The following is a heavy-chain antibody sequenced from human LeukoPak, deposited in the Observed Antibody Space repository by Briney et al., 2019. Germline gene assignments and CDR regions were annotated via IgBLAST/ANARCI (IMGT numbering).Heavy chain of an antibody. V-gene: IGHV3-53*01. J-gene: IGHJ6*02. CDR1: GFTVSSNY. Sequence: GGSLRLSCAASGFTVSSNYMSWVRQAPGKGLEWVSVIYSSGSTYYADSVKGRFTISRDNSKNTLYLQMNSLRAEDTAVYFCASSTKPSRGYSYETVYYYGMDVWGQGTTVTVSS. CDR2: IYSSGST. CDR3: ASSTKPSRGYSYETVYYYGMDV. D-gene: IGHD5-18*01.